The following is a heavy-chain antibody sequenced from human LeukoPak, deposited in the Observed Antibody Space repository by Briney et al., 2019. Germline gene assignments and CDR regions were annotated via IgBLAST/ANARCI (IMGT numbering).Heavy chain of an antibody. D-gene: IGHD1-14*01. J-gene: IGHJ6*03. V-gene: IGHV3-33*01. Sequence: GGSLRLSCAASGFSLSNYGMHWVRQAPGKGLEWVAALLYDGNTKHYADSVKGRFTISRDISKNTFYLQMSSLTAEDTAVYYCARDHRPEIQYYYMDVWGKGTTVAVSS. CDR2: LLYDGNTK. CDR1: GFSLSNYG. CDR3: ARDHRPEIQYYYMDV.